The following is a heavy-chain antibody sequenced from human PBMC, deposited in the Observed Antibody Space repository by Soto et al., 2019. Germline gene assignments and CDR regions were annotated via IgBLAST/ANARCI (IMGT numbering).Heavy chain of an antibody. CDR3: ARADTSWRQVVY. J-gene: IGHJ4*02. CDR2: IYYSGST. Sequence: SETLSLTCTVSGGSVSSGIYYCSWIRQPPGKGLEWIGHIYYSGSTNYNPSLESRVTISVDTSKNQFSLKLSSVTAADTAVYYCARADTSWRQVVYWGQGTLVTVSS. V-gene: IGHV4-61*01. CDR1: GGSVSSGIYY.